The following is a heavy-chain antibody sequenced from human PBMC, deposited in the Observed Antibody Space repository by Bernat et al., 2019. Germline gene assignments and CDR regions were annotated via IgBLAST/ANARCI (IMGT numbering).Heavy chain of an antibody. D-gene: IGHD2-8*01. CDR2: ISSDGSNK. CDR3: ARMYEPYRYPDLDAFDI. Sequence: QVQLVESGGGVVQPGRSLRLSCAASGFTFRSYAMHWVRPAPGKGLEWVAVISSDGSNKYYADSVKGRFTISRDNSKNTLYLQMNSLRAEDTAVYYCARMYEPYRYPDLDAFDIWGQGTMVTVSS. V-gene: IGHV3-30*01. CDR1: GFTFRSYA. J-gene: IGHJ3*02.